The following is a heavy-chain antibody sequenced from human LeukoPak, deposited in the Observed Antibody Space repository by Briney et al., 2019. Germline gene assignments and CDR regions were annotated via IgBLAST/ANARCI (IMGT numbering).Heavy chain of an antibody. CDR1: GFTFSSYA. J-gene: IGHJ4*02. CDR3: ARGYSSGWFPFDY. Sequence: GGSLRLSCAASGFTFSSYAMSWVRQAPGKGLEWVSAISGSGGSTYYADSVKGRFTISRDNAKNSLYLQMNSLRAEDTAVYYCARGYSSGWFPFDYWGQGTLVTVSS. V-gene: IGHV3-23*01. CDR2: ISGSGGST. D-gene: IGHD6-19*01.